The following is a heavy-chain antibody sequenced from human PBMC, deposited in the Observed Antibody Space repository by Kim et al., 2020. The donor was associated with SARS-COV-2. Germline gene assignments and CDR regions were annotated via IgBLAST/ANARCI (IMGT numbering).Heavy chain of an antibody. J-gene: IGHJ4*02. V-gene: IGHV4-59*01. CDR3: ARGEITMIE. CDR1: GGSISSYY. D-gene: IGHD3-22*01. CDR2: IYYSGST. Sequence: SETLSLTCTVSGGSISSYYWSWIRQPPGKGLEWIGYIYYSGSTNYNPSLKSRVTISVDTSKNQFSLKLSSVTAADTAVYYCARGEITMIEWGQGTLVTVSS.